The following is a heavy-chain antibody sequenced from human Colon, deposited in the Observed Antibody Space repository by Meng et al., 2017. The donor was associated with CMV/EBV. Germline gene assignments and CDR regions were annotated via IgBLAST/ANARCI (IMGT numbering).Heavy chain of an antibody. J-gene: IGHJ2*01. Sequence: LSCAASGFTFSSYWMSWVRQAPGKGLEWVANIKQDGSEKYYVDSVKGRFTISRDNAKNSLYLQMNSLRAEDTAVYYCARGIWYWYFDLWGRGTLVTVSS. V-gene: IGHV3-7*01. CDR1: GFTFSSYW. CDR3: ARGIWYWYFDL. CDR2: IKQDGSEK.